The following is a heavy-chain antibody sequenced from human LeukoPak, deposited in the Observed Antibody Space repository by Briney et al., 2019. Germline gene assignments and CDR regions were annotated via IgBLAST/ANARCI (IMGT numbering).Heavy chain of an antibody. V-gene: IGHV3-74*01. CDR2: INTDGSST. CDR3: AKQGYTYAIDY. D-gene: IGHD5-18*01. J-gene: IGHJ4*02. Sequence: GGSLRLSCAASGFTFSSYWMHWVRQAPGKGLVWVSRINTDGSSTNYADSVKGRFTISRDNAKNTLYLQMNSLRAEDTAVYYYAKQGYTYAIDYWGQGTLVTVSS. CDR1: GFTFSSYW.